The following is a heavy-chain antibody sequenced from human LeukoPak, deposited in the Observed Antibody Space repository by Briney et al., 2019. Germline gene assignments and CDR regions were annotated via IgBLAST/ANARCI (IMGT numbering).Heavy chain of an antibody. J-gene: IGHJ4*02. D-gene: IGHD3-22*01. CDR2: IYYSGST. Sequence: TSETLSLTCTVSGGSISSSSYYWSWIRQPPGKGLEWIGYIYYSGSTNYNPSLKSRVTISVDTSKNQFSLKLSSVTAADTAVYYCARAAVVAHFDYWGQGTLVTVSS. CDR3: ARAAVVAHFDY. CDR1: GGSISSSSYY. V-gene: IGHV4-61*01.